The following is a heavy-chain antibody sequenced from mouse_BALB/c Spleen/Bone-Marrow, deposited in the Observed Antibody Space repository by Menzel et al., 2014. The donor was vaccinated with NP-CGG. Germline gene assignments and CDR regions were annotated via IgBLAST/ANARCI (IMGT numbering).Heavy chain of an antibody. CDR3: ARVAYYFDY. CDR1: GYSFTGYY. V-gene: IGHV1-26*01. Sequence: EVQLQHSGPELVKPGASVKISCKASGYSFTGYYMHWVKQSHVKSLEWIGRINPYNGATSYNQNFKDKASLTVDKSSSTAYMELHSLTSEDSAVYYCARVAYYFDYWGQGTTLTVSS. CDR2: INPYNGAT. J-gene: IGHJ2*01.